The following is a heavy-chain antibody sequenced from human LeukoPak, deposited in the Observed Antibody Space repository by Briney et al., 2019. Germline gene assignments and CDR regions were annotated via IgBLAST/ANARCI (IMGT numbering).Heavy chain of an antibody. Sequence: TLSLTRTVSLDSISSGDYYGSWIRPPAGEGLEWLGCISISGSPNYHPSRKGPVTQSESTSKNHFSLKLSSLTAADPAGFFRVRGPNSYDYSGGFVIWGEGTMVTLSS. CDR1: LDSISSGDYY. J-gene: IGHJ3*02. D-gene: IGHD3-22*01. CDR3: VRGPNSYDYSGGFVI. V-gene: IGHV4-61*02. CDR2: ISISGSP.